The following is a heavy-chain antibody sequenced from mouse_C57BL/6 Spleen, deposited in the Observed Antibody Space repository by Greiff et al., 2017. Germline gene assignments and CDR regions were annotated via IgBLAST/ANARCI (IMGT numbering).Heavy chain of an antibody. CDR1: GFTFSSYA. J-gene: IGHJ2*01. V-gene: IGHV5-9-1*02. D-gene: IGHD1-1*01. CDR3: TRVGNYYGSSLYYFDY. Sequence: VQRVESGEGLVKPGGSLKLSCAASGFTFSSYAMSWVRQTPEKRLAWVAYISSGGDYIYYADTVKGRFTLSRDNARNTLYLQMSSLKSDDTAMYYCTRVGNYYGSSLYYFDYWGQGTTLTVSS. CDR2: ISSGGDYI.